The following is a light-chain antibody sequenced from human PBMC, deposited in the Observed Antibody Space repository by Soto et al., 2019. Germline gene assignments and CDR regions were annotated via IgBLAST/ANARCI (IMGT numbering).Light chain of an antibody. CDR2: AAS. CDR1: QSISDW. V-gene: IGKV1-5*01. CDR3: HPS. J-gene: IGKJ1*01. Sequence: DIQMTQSPSTLSASVEDTVTVTCRASQSISDWLTWYQQKPGKAPKLLIYAASALPRGVPSRFSGSRSGPKFPLTKDILHPYYFASYSSHPSFGQGTKVDIK.